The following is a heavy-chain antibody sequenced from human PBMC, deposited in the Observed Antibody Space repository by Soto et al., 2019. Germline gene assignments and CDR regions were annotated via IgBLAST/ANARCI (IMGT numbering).Heavy chain of an antibody. CDR1: GYTFTSYG. J-gene: IGHJ5*02. CDR2: ISAYNGNT. CDR3: ASVVGALGHWFDP. Sequence: QVQLVQSGGEVKKPGASVKVSCKASGYTFTSYGISWVRQAPGQGLEWMGRISAYNGNTNYAQKLQGRVTMTTDTATSTAYMDLRSLGSDGTAVYYCASVVGALGHWFDPWGQGTLVTVSS. D-gene: IGHD2-15*01. V-gene: IGHV1-18*01.